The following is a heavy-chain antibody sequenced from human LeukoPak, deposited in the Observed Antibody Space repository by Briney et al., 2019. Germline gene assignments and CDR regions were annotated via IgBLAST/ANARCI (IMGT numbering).Heavy chain of an antibody. CDR2: VYSIANP. D-gene: IGHD6-19*01. Sequence: SETLSLTCNVSGASINSDYWRWLRQPAGKGLEWVGHVYSIANPSYTPSLQSRLTMSLDTSNNQFSLKLNSVTAADTAVYYCARVHSTSGWYHLDYWGQGTLVTVSS. CDR3: ARVHSTSGWYHLDY. V-gene: IGHV4-4*07. J-gene: IGHJ4*02. CDR1: GASINSDY.